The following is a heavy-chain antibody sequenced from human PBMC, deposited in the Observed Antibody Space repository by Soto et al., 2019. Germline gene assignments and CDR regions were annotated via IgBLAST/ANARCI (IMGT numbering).Heavy chain of an antibody. V-gene: IGHV4-4*07. J-gene: IGHJ6*02. CDR2: IYSSGST. Sequence: SETLSLTCTVSGGSISSDYWSWIRQPAGKGLEWIGRIYSSGSTDYNPSLKSRVTMSLDTSKNQISLKLSSVTAADTAVYYCARDVYGSTTSGYYYYAMDVWGQGTTVT. D-gene: IGHD2-2*01. CDR3: ARDVYGSTTSGYYYYAMDV. CDR1: GGSISSDY.